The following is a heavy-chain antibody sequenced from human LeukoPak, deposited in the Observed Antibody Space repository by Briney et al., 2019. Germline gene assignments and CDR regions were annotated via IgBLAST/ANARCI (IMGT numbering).Heavy chain of an antibody. CDR2: IRYDGSNK. J-gene: IGHJ3*02. CDR3: AKDGGYCSSTSCPRGAFDI. Sequence: TGGSLRLSCAASGFTFSDYGMHWVRQAPGKGLEWVAFIRYDGSNKYYADSVKGRFTISRDNSRNTLYLQMNSLRAEDTAVYYCAKDGGYCSSTSCPRGAFDIWGQGTMVTVSS. CDR1: GFTFSDYG. V-gene: IGHV3-30*02. D-gene: IGHD2-2*01.